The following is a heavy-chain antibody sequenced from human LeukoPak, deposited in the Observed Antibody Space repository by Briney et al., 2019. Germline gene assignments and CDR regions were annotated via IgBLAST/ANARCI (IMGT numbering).Heavy chain of an antibody. V-gene: IGHV4-31*03. CDR1: GGSISSGGYY. CDR3: VSYCGGDCYRNYFDY. D-gene: IGHD2-21*02. CDR2: IYYSGST. Sequence: SETLSLTCTVSGGSISSGGYYWSWIRQHPGKGLEWIGYIYYSGSTYYNPSLKSRVTISVDTSKNQFSLKLSSVTAADTAVYYCVSYCGGDCYRNYFDYWGQGTLVTVSS. J-gene: IGHJ4*02.